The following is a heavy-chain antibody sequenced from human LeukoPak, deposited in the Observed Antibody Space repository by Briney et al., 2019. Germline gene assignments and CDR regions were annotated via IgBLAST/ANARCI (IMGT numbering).Heavy chain of an antibody. CDR3: VTAFTRDSSGWYVIDY. V-gene: IGHV4-39*01. CDR2: IYYGGST. CDR1: TRPTSTRSTH. J-gene: IGHJ4*02. D-gene: IGHD6-19*01. Sequence: RSETRSLTCTLATRPTSTRSTHWGWVRQPPGNGLEWFGRIYYGGSTCYAPYLKSRVTISVDTSKNKFYLWLTSVTAEDTAVYYCVTAFTRDSSGWYVIDYWGQGTLVTVSS.